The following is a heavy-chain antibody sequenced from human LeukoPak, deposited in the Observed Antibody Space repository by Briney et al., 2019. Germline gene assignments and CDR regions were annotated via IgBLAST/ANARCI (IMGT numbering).Heavy chain of an antibody. D-gene: IGHD4-23*01. CDR3: ARGATVVTADY. J-gene: IGHJ4*02. Sequence: GGSLRLSCAASGFSFSSYAMHWVRQAPGKGLGWVAFISYDGTNKYYADSVKGRFTLSRDNSKNPLYLQMNSLRAEDTAVYYCARGATVVTADYWGQGTLVTVSS. CDR1: GFSFSSYA. V-gene: IGHV3-30-3*01. CDR2: ISYDGTNK.